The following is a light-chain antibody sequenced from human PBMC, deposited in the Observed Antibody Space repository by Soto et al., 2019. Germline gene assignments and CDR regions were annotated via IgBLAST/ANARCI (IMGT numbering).Light chain of an antibody. CDR1: QDITNY. CDR3: QQYEDIPPT. Sequence: DIQMAQSPSALAASVGDSVTRTCQASQDITNYLNWYQHKPGKAPKLLIYDASNLEPGVPSRFSGRGSGRDFTFTISSLQPEDTATYYCQQYEDIPPTFGQGTRLEI. CDR2: DAS. J-gene: IGKJ5*01. V-gene: IGKV1-33*01.